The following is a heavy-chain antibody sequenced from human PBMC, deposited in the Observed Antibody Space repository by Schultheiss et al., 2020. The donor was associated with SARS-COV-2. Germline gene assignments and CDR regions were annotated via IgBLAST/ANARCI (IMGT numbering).Heavy chain of an antibody. CDR3: ARDSADGWLQLWTYFDY. J-gene: IGHJ4*02. CDR1: GFTFSSYA. Sequence: GGSLRLSCAASGFTFSSYAMHWVRQAPGKGLEWVAVISYDGSNKYYADSVKGRFTISRDNSKNTLYLQMNSLRAEYTAVYYCARDSADGWLQLWTYFDYWGQGTLVTVSS. CDR2: ISYDGSNK. V-gene: IGHV3-30*04. D-gene: IGHD5-18*01.